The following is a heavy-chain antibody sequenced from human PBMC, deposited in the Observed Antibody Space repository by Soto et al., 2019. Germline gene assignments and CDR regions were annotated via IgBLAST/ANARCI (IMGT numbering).Heavy chain of an antibody. D-gene: IGHD3-3*01. V-gene: IGHV4-34*01. Sequence: PSETLSLTCGLSGSLPVGSLSTYFWTWIRQPPGKGLEWIGEINHSGSPNYSPSLRGRVTISLDTSKKQFSLNLSSVTAADTAVYFCARARFSQWSQDYYGLDVWGQGTKVPVSS. J-gene: IGHJ6*02. CDR1: GSLPVGSLSTYF. CDR2: INHSGSP. CDR3: ARARFSQWSQDYYGLDV.